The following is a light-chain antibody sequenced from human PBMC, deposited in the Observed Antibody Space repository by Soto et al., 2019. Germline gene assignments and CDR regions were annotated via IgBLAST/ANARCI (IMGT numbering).Light chain of an antibody. V-gene: IGLV1-40*01. CDR3: QSYDSSLSGVV. CDR2: GNS. CDR1: SSNIGAVYD. Sequence: QSALTQPPSVSGAPGQRVTISCTGSSSNIGAVYDVHWYQQLPGTAPKLLIFGNSNRPSGVPDRFSGSKSGTSASLAITGLQAEDEADYYCQSYDSSLSGVVFGGGTKVTVL. J-gene: IGLJ2*01.